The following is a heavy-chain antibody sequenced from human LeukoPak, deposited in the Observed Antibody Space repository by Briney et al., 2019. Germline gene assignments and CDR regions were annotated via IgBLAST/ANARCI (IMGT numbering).Heavy chain of an antibody. V-gene: IGHV3-30-3*01. CDR1: GFTFSSYA. J-gene: IGHJ4*02. CDR2: ISYDGSNK. CDR3: ARSSMIVVVIVH. Sequence: GGSLRPSCAASGFTFSSYATHWVRQAPGKGLEWVAVISYDGSNKYYADSVKGRFTISRDNSKNTLYLQMNSLRAEDTAVYYCARSSMIVVVIVHWGQGTLVTVSS. D-gene: IGHD3-22*01.